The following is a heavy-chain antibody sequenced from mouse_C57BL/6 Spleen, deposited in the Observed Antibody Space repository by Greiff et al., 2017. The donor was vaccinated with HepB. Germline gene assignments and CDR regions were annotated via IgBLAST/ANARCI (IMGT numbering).Heavy chain of an antibody. CDR1: GFTFSDYY. V-gene: IGHV5-16*01. CDR2: INYDGSST. J-gene: IGHJ1*03. D-gene: IGHD2-5*01. CDR3: ARDGPYYSNYGWYFDV. Sequence: DVKLVESEGGLVQPGSSMKLSCTASGFTFSDYYMAWVRQVPEKGLEWVANINYDGSSTYYLDSLKSRFIISRDNAKNILYLQMSSLKSEDTATYYCARDGPYYSNYGWYFDVWGTGTTVTVSS.